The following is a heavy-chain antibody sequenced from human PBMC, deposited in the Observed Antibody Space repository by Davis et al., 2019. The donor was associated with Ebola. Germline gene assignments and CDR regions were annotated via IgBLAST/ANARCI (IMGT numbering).Heavy chain of an antibody. CDR2: ISGSGGST. CDR3: AKRDNSNFGFYLDS. D-gene: IGHD4-11*01. CDR1: GFTFSSYA. V-gene: IGHV3-23*01. Sequence: PGGSLRLSCAASGFTFSSYAMSWVRQAPGKGLEYVSSISGSGGSTYYADSVKGRFTISRDNSKNTLYLQMNGPRAEDTAVYYCAKRDNSNFGFYLDSWGRGTLVTVSS. J-gene: IGHJ4*02.